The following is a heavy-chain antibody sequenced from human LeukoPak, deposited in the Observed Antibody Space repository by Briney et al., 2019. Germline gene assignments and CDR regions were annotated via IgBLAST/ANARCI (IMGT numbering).Heavy chain of an antibody. CDR1: GYTFTSYG. D-gene: IGHD5-18*01. V-gene: IGHV1-18*01. J-gene: IGHJ6*02. CDR2: ISAYNGNT. CDR3: ARLGLPWIQLWPSKDTLYGMDV. Sequence: ASVTVSCKASGYTFTSYGISWVRQAPGQGLEWMGWISAYNGNTNYAQKLQGRVTMTTDISTSTAYMELRSLRSDDTAVYYCARLGLPWIQLWPSKDTLYGMDVWGQGTTVTVSS.